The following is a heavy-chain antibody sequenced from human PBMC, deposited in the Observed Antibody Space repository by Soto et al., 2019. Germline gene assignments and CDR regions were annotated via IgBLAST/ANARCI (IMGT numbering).Heavy chain of an antibody. V-gene: IGHV4-34*01. J-gene: IGHJ4*02. Sequence: SETLSLTCAVHGGSFSGYYWDWIRQPPGKGLEWIGEVNHGGTSNYNPSLKSRAIISVDTSKNQFSLKLTSVTAEDTAVYYCAGDQGTMVRGIGTFDYWGQGTPVTVSS. CDR3: AGDQGTMVRGIGTFDY. CDR1: GGSFSGYY. D-gene: IGHD3-10*01. CDR2: VNHGGTS.